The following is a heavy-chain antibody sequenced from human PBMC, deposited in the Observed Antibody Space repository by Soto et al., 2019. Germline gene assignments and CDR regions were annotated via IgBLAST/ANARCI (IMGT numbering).Heavy chain of an antibody. CDR3: AREGGSIGGWFGRKFDS. CDR1: GFTFSTHA. V-gene: IGHV3-23*01. J-gene: IGHJ4*02. CDR2: ISSGGTTT. Sequence: GGSLRLSCATSGFTFSTHAMSWVRQAPGKGLEWVSSISSGGTTTFYAASVEGRFTISRDKSKNTLYLQMNSLRADDTAVYYCAREGGSIGGWFGRKFDSWGQGTQVTVSS. D-gene: IGHD6-19*01.